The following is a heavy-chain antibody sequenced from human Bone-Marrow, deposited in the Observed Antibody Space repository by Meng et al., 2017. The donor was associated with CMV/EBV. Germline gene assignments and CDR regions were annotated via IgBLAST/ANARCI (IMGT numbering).Heavy chain of an antibody. CDR1: GFTFSRHS. CDR2: ISSSGTYI. Sequence: GGSLRLSCAASGFTFSRHSMNWVRQAPGKGLEWVSSISSSGTYIYYADSVKGRFTISRDNAKNSLYLQMDSLRAEDTAVYYCARGGAVYVYSDYWGQGTLVTVSS. CDR3: ARGGAVYVYSDY. V-gene: IGHV3-21*06. J-gene: IGHJ4*02. D-gene: IGHD3-10*02.